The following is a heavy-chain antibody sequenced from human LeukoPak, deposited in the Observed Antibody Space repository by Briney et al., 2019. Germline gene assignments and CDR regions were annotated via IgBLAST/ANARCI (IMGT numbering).Heavy chain of an antibody. D-gene: IGHD3-22*01. J-gene: IGHJ6*03. CDR2: IYTSGST. CDR3: ARDAPYDSSGYYYYYYYYYMDV. V-gene: IGHV4-4*07. CDR1: GGSISSYY. Sequence: SETLSLTCTVSGGSISSYYWSWIRQPAGKGLEWIGRIYTSGSTNYNPSLKSRVTMSVDTSKNQFSLKLSSVTAADTAVYYCARDAPYDSSGYYYYYYYYYMDVWGKGTTATVSS.